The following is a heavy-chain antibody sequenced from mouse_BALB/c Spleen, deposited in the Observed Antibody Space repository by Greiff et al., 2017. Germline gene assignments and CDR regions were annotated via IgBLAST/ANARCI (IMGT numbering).Heavy chain of an antibody. CDR1: GFTFNTNA. V-gene: IGHV10S3*01. CDR3: VRDDGYDGAWFAY. Sequence: EVQLVETGGGLVQPKGSLKLSCAASGFTFNTNAMNWVRQAPGKGLEWVARIRSKSNNYATYYADSVKDRFTISRDDSQSMLYLQMNNLKTEDTAMYYCVRDDGYDGAWFAYWGQGTLVTVSA. D-gene: IGHD2-2*01. J-gene: IGHJ3*01. CDR2: IRSKSNNYAT.